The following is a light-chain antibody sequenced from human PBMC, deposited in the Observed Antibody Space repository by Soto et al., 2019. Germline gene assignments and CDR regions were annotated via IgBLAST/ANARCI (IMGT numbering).Light chain of an antibody. J-gene: IGKJ1*01. CDR2: AAS. CDR1: QTIDNF. V-gene: IGKV1-39*01. Sequence: IQMTQSPSSLSASVGDRLNITCRASQTIDNFLNWYQQQPGQAPKLLVYAASSLHSGVPSRFSGSGSRTDFTVTISKLQPEDFATYYCHQTYTVPWTFGQGTRVEIK. CDR3: HQTYTVPWT.